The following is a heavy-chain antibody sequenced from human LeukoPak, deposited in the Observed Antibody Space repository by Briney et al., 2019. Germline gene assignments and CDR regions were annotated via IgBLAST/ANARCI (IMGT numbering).Heavy chain of an antibody. CDR3: ARDKYSSSSVSWFDP. CDR1: GFTFSSYS. CDR2: ISSSSSTI. D-gene: IGHD6-6*01. Sequence: GGSLRLSCAASGFTFSSYSMNWVRQAPGKGLERVSYISSSSSTIYYADSVKGRFTISRDNAKNSLYLQMNSLRAEDTAVYYCARDKYSSSSVSWFDPWGQGTLVTVSS. V-gene: IGHV3-48*01. J-gene: IGHJ5*02.